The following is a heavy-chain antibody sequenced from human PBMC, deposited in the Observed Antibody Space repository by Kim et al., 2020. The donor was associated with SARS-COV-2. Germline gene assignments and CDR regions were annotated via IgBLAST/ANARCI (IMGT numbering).Heavy chain of an antibody. CDR2: FFTNETT. V-gene: IGHV4-4*07. J-gene: IGHJ5*02. Sequence: SETLSLTCTVSGASIKSYFWSWIRQPAGRRLEWIGRFFTNETTDYNPSLKSRVSMSVVTSKNQLSLKLTSVTVADTATYFCVRDGELGNWFDPWGQGTLVTVSS. CDR3: VRDGELGNWFDP. D-gene: IGHD1-7*01. CDR1: GASIKSYF.